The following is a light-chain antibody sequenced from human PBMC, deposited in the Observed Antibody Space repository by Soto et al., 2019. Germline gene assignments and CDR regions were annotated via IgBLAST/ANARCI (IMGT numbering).Light chain of an antibody. CDR1: QGIGSA. CDR3: LRFNTCPQA. V-gene: IGKV1-13*02. Sequence: AIQLTQSPSSLSASIGDRVTITCRARQGIGSALALYQQAPGKPPKLLIFDASTLENGVPSRFSGGGSGKEFTLIISSLPPEGFVTYYCLRFNTCPQAFGGGNKVE. J-gene: IGKJ4*01. CDR2: DAS.